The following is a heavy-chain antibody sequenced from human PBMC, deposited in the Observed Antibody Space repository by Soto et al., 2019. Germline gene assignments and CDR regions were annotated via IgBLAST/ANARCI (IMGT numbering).Heavy chain of an antibody. V-gene: IGHV4-59*01. J-gene: IGHJ6*02. CDR2: IYYSGST. Sequence: PSETLSLTCTVSGGSISSYYWSWIRQPPGKGLEWIGYIYYSGSTNYNPSLKSRVTISVDTSKNQFSLKLSSVTAADTAVYYCARERDSYDSSGYYYGYGMDVWGQGTTVTVYS. CDR3: ARERDSYDSSGYYYGYGMDV. CDR1: GGSISSYY. D-gene: IGHD3-22*01.